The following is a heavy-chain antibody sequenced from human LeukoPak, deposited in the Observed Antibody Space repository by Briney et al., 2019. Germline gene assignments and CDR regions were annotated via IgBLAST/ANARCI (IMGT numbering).Heavy chain of an antibody. CDR3: AKGITMVRGVERRYYGMDV. CDR2: ISGSGGNT. CDR1: GFTFRNYA. J-gene: IGHJ6*02. V-gene: IGHV3-23*01. D-gene: IGHD3-10*01. Sequence: GGSLRLSCAASGFTFRNYAMNWVRQAPGKGLEWVSVISGSGGNTYYADSVKGRFSLSRDNSKNTLYLQMNSLRAEDTAVYYCAKGITMVRGVERRYYGMDVWGQGTTVTVSS.